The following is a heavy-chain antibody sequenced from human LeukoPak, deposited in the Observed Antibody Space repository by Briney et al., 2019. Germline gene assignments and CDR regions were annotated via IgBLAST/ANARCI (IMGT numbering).Heavy chain of an antibody. D-gene: IGHD2-2*01. V-gene: IGHV1-45*02. Sequence: GSSVEVSCKAAGYTFTYRYLHWVRQAPGQALEWMGWITPFNGNTNYAQKFQDRVTITRDRSMSTAYMELSSLRSEDTAMYYCASRYCSSTSCYEFDIWGQGTMVTVSS. CDR3: ASRYCSSTSCYEFDI. CDR1: GYTFTYRY. J-gene: IGHJ3*02. CDR2: ITPFNGNT.